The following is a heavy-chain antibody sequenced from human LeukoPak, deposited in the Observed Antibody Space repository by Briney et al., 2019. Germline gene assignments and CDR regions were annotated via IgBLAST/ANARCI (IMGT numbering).Heavy chain of an antibody. Sequence: GGSLRLSCAASGFTVSSNYMSWVRQAPGKGLEWVSAISGSGGSTYYADSVKGRFTISRDNSKNTLYLRMNSLRAEDTAVYYCAISSSPYYYYYGMDVWGQGTTVTVSS. CDR3: AISSSPYYYYYGMDV. J-gene: IGHJ6*02. V-gene: IGHV3-23*01. D-gene: IGHD6-6*01. CDR1: GFTVSSNY. CDR2: ISGSGGST.